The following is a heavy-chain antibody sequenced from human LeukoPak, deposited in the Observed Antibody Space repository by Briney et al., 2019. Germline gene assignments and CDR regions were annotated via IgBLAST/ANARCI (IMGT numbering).Heavy chain of an antibody. J-gene: IGHJ3*02. CDR2: IRYDGSNK. Sequence: GGSLRLSCAASGFTFSSYGMHWVRQAPGKGLEWVAFIRYDGSNKYYADSVKGRFTISRDNSENTLYLQMNSLRAEDTAVYYCAKDHSAVAGRPIWGQGTMVTVSS. D-gene: IGHD6-19*01. V-gene: IGHV3-30*02. CDR1: GFTFSSYG. CDR3: AKDHSAVAGRPI.